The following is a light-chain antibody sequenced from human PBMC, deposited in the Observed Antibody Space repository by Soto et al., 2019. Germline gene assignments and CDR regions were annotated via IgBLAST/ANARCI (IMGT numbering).Light chain of an antibody. V-gene: IGKV1-5*03. CDR3: QQYNSYRT. CDR1: QSISSW. Sequence: IQMTQSPSTLSASVGDRVTITCRASQSISSWLAWYQQKPGKAPKLLIYKASSLESGVPSRFSGSGSGTEFTLTISSLQPDDFATYYCQQYNSYRTFGQGTKADNK. J-gene: IGKJ1*01. CDR2: KAS.